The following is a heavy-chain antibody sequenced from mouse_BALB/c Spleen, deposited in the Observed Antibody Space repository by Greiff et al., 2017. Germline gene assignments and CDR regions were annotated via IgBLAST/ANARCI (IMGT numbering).Heavy chain of an antibody. V-gene: IGHV2-4-1*01. CDR2: IWSGGST. D-gene: IGHD2-10*02. CDR3: ATYGNYEKAWFAY. Sequence: QVQLKQSGPGLVQPSQSLSITCTVSGFSLTSYGVHWVRQSPGKGLEWLGVIWSGGSTDYNAAFISRLSISKDNSKSQVFFKMNSLQADDTAIYYCATYGNYEKAWFAYWGQGTLVTVSA. CDR1: GFSLTSYG. J-gene: IGHJ3*01.